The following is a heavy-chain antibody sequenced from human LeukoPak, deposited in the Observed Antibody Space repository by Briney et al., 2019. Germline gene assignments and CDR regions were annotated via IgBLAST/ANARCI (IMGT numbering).Heavy chain of an antibody. CDR3: ARVWDGSGSYYIAWGVFDY. J-gene: IGHJ4*02. V-gene: IGHV1-69*13. D-gene: IGHD3-10*01. CDR1: GGTFSSYA. CDR2: IIPIFGTA. Sequence: GASVKVSCKASGGTFSSYAISWVRQAPGQGLEWMGGIIPIFGTANYAQKFQGRVTITADESTSTAYMELSSLRSEDTAVYYCARVWDGSGSYYIAWGVFDYWGQGTLVTVSS.